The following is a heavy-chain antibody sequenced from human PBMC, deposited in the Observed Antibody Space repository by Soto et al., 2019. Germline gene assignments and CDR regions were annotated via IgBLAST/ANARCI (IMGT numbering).Heavy chain of an antibody. J-gene: IGHJ6*02. D-gene: IGHD3-16*01. CDR1: GYSFTIYC. V-gene: IGHV5-51*01. CDR2: NYPGDSDT. CDR3: AREGDYYGMDV. Sequence: GESLKILCKVSGYSFTIYCIGWVRQMPGKGREERRINYPGDSDTRYSASFQGQVTISADKSISTAYLQWSSLKSSDTAMYYCAREGDYYGMDVWGQGTTVTVSS.